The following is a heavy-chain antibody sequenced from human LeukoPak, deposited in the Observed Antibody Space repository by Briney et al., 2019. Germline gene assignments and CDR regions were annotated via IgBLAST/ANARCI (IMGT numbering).Heavy chain of an antibody. CDR2: IKQDGSEK. D-gene: IGHD5-12*01. J-gene: IGHJ4*02. CDR3: ARYVLWAKIYFDY. V-gene: IGHV3-7*01. CDR1: GFTFSNYW. Sequence: PGGSLILSCAASGFTFSNYWMSWVRQAPGHGLEWVANIKQDGSEKYYVDSVKGRFTISRDNAKNSLYLHMTSLSAEDTAVYFCARYVLWAKIYFDYWGQGNLVTVSS.